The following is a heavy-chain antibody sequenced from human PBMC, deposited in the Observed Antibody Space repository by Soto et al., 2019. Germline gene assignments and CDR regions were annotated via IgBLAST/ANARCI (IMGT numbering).Heavy chain of an antibody. CDR2: IYHSGST. D-gene: IGHD3-16*01. CDR1: SGSISSINW. Sequence: SETLSLTCAVSSGSISSINWWSWVRQPPGKGLEWIGEIYHSGSTNYNPSLKSRVTISVDKSKNQFSLKLSSVTAADTAVYYCARGFLRMGYYYYYGMDVWGQGTTVTVSS. V-gene: IGHV4-4*02. J-gene: IGHJ6*02. CDR3: ARGFLRMGYYYYYGMDV.